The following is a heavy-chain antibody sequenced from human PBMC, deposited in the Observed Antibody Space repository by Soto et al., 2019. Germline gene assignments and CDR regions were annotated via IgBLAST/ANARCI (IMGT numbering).Heavy chain of an antibody. CDR3: ARDRVHYYDSSGYYEGGDY. V-gene: IGHV1-69*01. J-gene: IGHJ4*02. CDR2: IIPIFGTA. CDR1: GGTFSSYA. Sequence: QVQLVQSGAEVKKPGSSVKVSCKASGGTFSSYAISWVRQAPGQGLEWMGGIIPIFGTANYAQKFQGRVTITADEYTSTAYMELSSLRSEDTAVYYCARDRVHYYDSSGYYEGGDYWGQGTLVTVSS. D-gene: IGHD3-22*01.